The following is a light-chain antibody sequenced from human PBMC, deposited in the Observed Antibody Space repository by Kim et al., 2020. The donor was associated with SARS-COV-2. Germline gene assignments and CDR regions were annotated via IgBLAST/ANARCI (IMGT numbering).Light chain of an antibody. V-gene: IGLV3-21*03. CDR3: QVWDSSSDHHVV. CDR2: DDS. J-gene: IGLJ2*01. CDR1: NIGSKS. Sequence: PGRTARMTCGGNNIGSKSVHWYQQKSGQDPVLVVYDDSDRRSGIPERFSGSNTGNTATLTISRVEAGDEADYYCQVWDSSSDHHVVFGGGTQLTVL.